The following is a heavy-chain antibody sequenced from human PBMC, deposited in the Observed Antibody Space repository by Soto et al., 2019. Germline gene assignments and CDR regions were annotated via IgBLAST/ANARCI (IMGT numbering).Heavy chain of an antibody. CDR1: GFTFSSYA. CDR2: ISGSGGST. CDR3: AKVIQGDSDFWSGEMDV. V-gene: IGHV3-23*01. Sequence: PVGSLRLSCAASGFTFSSYAMSWVRQAPGKGLEWVSAISGSGGSTYYADYVKGRFTISRDNSKNTLYLQMNSLRAEDTAVYYCAKVIQGDSDFWSGEMDVWGQGTTVTVSS. J-gene: IGHJ6*02. D-gene: IGHD3-3*01.